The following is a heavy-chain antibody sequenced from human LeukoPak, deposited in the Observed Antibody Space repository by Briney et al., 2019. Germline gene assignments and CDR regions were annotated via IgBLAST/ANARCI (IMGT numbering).Heavy chain of an antibody. CDR2: ISAYNGNT. CDR1: GYTFTSYG. CDR3: ARGVRDYCSGGSCYPRY. V-gene: IGHV1-18*01. J-gene: IGHJ4*02. D-gene: IGHD2-15*01. Sequence: ASVKVSCKASGYTFTSYGISWVRQAPGQGLEWMGWISAYNGNTNYAQKLQGRVTMTTDTSTSTAYMELRSLRSDDTAVYYCARGVRDYCSGGSCYPRYWGQGTLVTVSS.